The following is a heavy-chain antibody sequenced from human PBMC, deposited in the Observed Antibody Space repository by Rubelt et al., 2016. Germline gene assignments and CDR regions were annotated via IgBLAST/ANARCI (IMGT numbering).Heavy chain of an antibody. J-gene: IGHJ4*02. Sequence: QVQLQESGPGLVKPSETLSLTCTVSGGSISSYYWSWIRQPPGKGLEWIGYIYYSGSTNYNPSLTSRVTISVDTSKNQFSLKLSSGTAADTAVYFCARVQSSSDGSFFVDYWGQGTLVTVSS. V-gene: IGHV4-59*01. CDR2: IYYSGST. CDR3: ARVQSSSDGSFFVDY. CDR1: GGSISSYY. D-gene: IGHD3-10*01.